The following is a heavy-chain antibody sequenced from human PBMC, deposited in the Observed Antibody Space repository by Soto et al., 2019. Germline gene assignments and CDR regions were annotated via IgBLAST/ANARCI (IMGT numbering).Heavy chain of an antibody. V-gene: IGHV3-7*03. D-gene: IGHD3-10*02. CDR2: IKWDASEK. Sequence: GGSLRLSCAASGFTFGSYWMSWVRQAPGKGPEWLATIKWDASEKKYVDSVKGRFTTSRDNAKNSLYLQMNSLRAEDTALYYCAKATLFGQDAFDIWGQGTMVTVSS. J-gene: IGHJ3*02. CDR3: AKATLFGQDAFDI. CDR1: GFTFGSYW.